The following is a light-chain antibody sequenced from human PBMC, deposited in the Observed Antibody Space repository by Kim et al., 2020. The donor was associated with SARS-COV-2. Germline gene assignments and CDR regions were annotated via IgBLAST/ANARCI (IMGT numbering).Light chain of an antibody. J-gene: IGLJ3*02. Sequence: QAAVTQEPSFSVSPGGTVTLTCGLSSGSVSTSYYPSWYQQTPGQAPRTLIYSTNTRSSGVPDRFSGSILGNKAALTITGAQADDESDYYCVLYMGSGSWVFGGGTQLTVL. CDR1: SGSVSTSYY. CDR3: VLYMGSGSWV. V-gene: IGLV8-61*01. CDR2: STN.